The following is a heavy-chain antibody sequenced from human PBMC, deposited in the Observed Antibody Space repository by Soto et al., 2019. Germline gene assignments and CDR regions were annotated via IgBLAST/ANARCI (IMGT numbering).Heavy chain of an antibody. Sequence: EVLLLESGGGLVQPGGSLRLSCEASGFSFSSFAMNWVRQAPGKGLEWVSAIGDSGASTYYADSVKGRFTISRDNSRNTLSLQPNSLRAEDTAVYYCARGVELDVWGNGTTVTVSS. CDR1: GFSFSSFA. CDR2: IGDSGAST. D-gene: IGHD1-26*01. J-gene: IGHJ6*04. V-gene: IGHV3-23*01. CDR3: ARGVELDV.